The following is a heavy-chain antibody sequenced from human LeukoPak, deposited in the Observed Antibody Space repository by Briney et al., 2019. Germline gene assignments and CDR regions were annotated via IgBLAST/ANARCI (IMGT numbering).Heavy chain of an antibody. CDR1: GFXFSNAW. CDR3: TTVVVVAATRTLDY. Sequence: GGSLRLSCVASGFXFSNAWMSWVRQAPGKGLEWVDRIKSKTDGGTTDYAAPVKGRFTISRDDSKNTLYLQMNSLKTEDTAVYYCTTVVVVAATRTLDYWGQGTLVTVSS. D-gene: IGHD2-15*01. J-gene: IGHJ4*02. V-gene: IGHV3-15*01. CDR2: IKSKTDGGTT.